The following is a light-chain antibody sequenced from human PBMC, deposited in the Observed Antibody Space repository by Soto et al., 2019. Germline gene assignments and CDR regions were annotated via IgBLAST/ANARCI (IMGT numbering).Light chain of an antibody. CDR3: QQYGSSPFT. CDR2: GAS. J-gene: IGKJ3*01. Sequence: EIVLTQSPGTLSLSPGERATLSCRASQSVSSNYLAWYQQKPGQAPRLLIYGASSRATGIPDRFSGSGSATDFTLTISRLEPEYFAVYYCQQYGSSPFTFGPGNKVDIK. V-gene: IGKV3-20*01. CDR1: QSVSSNY.